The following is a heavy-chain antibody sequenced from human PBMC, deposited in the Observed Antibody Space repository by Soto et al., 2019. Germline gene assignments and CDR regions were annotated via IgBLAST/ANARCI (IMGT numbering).Heavy chain of an antibody. V-gene: IGHV3-11*01. J-gene: IGHJ4*02. D-gene: IGHD6-13*01. CDR3: ARGITAAGCFDF. CDR1: GFTFSDYY. CDR2: IGGSGSTI. Sequence: QVQLVESGGGLVRPGGSLRLSCAASGFTFSDYYMSWIRQAPGKGLEWVSYIGGSGSTIFYADSVSDRFTVSRDNAENSLYLQMPSLRAEDTAVYYCARGITAAGCFDFWGQGTLVSVSS.